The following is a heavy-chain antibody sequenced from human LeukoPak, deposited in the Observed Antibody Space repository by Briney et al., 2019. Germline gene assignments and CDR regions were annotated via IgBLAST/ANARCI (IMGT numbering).Heavy chain of an antibody. V-gene: IGHV4-59*12. J-gene: IGHJ6*03. D-gene: IGHD1-1*01. CDR1: GGSISSYY. CDR2: IYYSGST. CDR3: VSGTAPKSYYYYYMDV. Sequence: SETLSLTCTVSGGSISSYYWSWIRQPPGKGLEWIGYIYYSGSTNYNPSLKSRVTISVDTSKNQFSLKLTSVTAADTVAYYCVSGTAPKSYYYYYMDVWGKGTTVTVSS.